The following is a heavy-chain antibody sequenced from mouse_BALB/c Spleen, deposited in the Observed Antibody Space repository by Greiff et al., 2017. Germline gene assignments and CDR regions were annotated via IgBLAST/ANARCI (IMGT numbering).Heavy chain of an antibody. D-gene: IGHD4-1*02. Sequence: DVKLQESGPGLVKPSQSLSLTCTVTGYSITSDYAWNWIRQFPGNKLEWMGYISYSGSTSYNPSLKSRISITRDTSKNQFFLQLNSVTTEDTATYYCARSQLFFAYWGQGTLVTVSA. V-gene: IGHV3-2*02. CDR1: GYSITSDYA. J-gene: IGHJ3*01. CDR3: ARSQLFFAY. CDR2: ISYSGST.